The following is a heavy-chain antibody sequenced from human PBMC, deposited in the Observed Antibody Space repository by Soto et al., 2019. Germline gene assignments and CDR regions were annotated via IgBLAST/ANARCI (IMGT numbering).Heavy chain of an antibody. CDR3: ARSYSISSGFVRWFDP. CDR1: GGTFSSYA. CDR2: IIPIFGTA. D-gene: IGHD6-6*01. J-gene: IGHJ5*02. V-gene: IGHV1-69*01. Sequence: QVQLVQSGAEVKKPGSSVKVSCKASGGTFSSYAISWVRQAPGQGLEWMGGIIPIFGTANYAQKFQGRVTITADESTSTAYMELSSLRSEDTAVYYCARSYSISSGFVRWFDPWGQGTLVTVSS.